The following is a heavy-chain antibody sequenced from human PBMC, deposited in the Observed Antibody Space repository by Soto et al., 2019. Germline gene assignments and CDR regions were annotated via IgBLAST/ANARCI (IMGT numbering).Heavy chain of an antibody. J-gene: IGHJ4*01. CDR3: ARVHVMVVAGSTFDY. CDR1: GYSISGGSY. V-gene: IGHV4-38-2*02. Sequence: SATLALTCTVSGYSISGGSYWAWIRQPLGKGPEWIAIIYHGGTTFYNPSLESPITISFDTSNNQFSLKLTSVSAEDRAVYYCARVHVMVVAGSTFDYWGHGTLVTVSS. D-gene: IGHD6-19*01. CDR2: IYHGGTT.